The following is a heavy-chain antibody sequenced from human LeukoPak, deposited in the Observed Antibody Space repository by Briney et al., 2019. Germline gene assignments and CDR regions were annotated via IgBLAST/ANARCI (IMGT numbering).Heavy chain of an antibody. CDR3: ARDVHGDYGSGWFDP. Sequence: SVKVSCKTSGCTFNNSAISWMRQAPGQGLEWLGGIMPLFGTAGYAHKFQGRFTITKDESTRTVYLELTSLTSDDMAVYYCARDVHGDYGSGWFDPWGQGTLVSVSS. J-gene: IGHJ5*02. CDR1: GCTFNNSA. V-gene: IGHV1-69*05. CDR2: IMPLFGTA. D-gene: IGHD4-17*01.